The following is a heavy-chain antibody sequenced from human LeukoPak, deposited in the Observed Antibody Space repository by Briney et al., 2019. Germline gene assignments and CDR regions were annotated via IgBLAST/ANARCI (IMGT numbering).Heavy chain of an antibody. D-gene: IGHD3-3*01. Sequence: PGGSLRLSCAASGFIFSSYHMNWVRQAPGKGLEWVSYISSSSSTIHYADSVKGRFTISRDNAKNSLHLQMNSLRDEDTAVYYCADLEGWRGYWGQGTLVTVSS. V-gene: IGHV3-48*02. CDR1: GFIFSSYH. CDR2: ISSSSSTI. CDR3: ADLEGWRGY. J-gene: IGHJ4*02.